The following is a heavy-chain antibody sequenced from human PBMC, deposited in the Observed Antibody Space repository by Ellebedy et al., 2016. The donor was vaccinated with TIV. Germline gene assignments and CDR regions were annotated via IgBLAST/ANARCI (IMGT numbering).Heavy chain of an antibody. D-gene: IGHD1-26*01. CDR3: ATFSGSPLGDS. CDR2: INHGGTT. Sequence: GSLRLXXAVCCGSFSHYYWNWIRQSPEKGLGWIGEINHGGTTKYNPSLKSRVTISADTSKNQFSLKLTSLTAADTAVYYCATFSGSPLGDSWGQGTLVTVSS. CDR1: CGSFSHYY. V-gene: IGHV4-34*01. J-gene: IGHJ4*02.